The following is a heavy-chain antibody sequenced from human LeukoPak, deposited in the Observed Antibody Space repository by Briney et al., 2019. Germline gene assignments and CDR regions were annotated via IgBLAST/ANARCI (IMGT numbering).Heavy chain of an antibody. CDR1: GFTFGSYA. Sequence: GGSLRLSCAVSGFTFGSYAMSWVRQAPGKGLEWVSGISNSGAATYYADSVKGRFTISRDNAKNSLYLQMNSLRAEDTAVYYCARVRCSGGGCFYNFDYWGQGSLVTVSS. V-gene: IGHV3-23*01. CDR2: ISNSGAAT. D-gene: IGHD2-15*01. J-gene: IGHJ4*02. CDR3: ARVRCSGGGCFYNFDY.